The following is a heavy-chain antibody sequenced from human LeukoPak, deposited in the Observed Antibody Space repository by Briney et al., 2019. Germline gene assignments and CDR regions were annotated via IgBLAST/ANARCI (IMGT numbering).Heavy chain of an antibody. D-gene: IGHD4-11*01. V-gene: IGHV4-4*07. CDR1: GGSISSYY. CDR3: AREVAGYSNSLLPDY. Sequence: SETLSHTCTVSGGSISSYYWSWIRQPAGKGLEWIGRIYTIGGTNYNPSLKSRVTISVDKSKTQFSLKLSSVTAADTAVYYCAREVAGYSNSLLPDYWRQGTLVTVSS. J-gene: IGHJ4*02. CDR2: IYTIGGT.